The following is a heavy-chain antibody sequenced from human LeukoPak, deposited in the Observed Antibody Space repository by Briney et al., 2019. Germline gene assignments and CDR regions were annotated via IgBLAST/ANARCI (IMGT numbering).Heavy chain of an antibody. J-gene: IGHJ6*02. CDR2: MNPNSGNT. D-gene: IGHD4-17*01. CDR3: ARNGQGYYYYYGMDV. CDR1: GYTFTSYD. V-gene: IGHV1-8*01. Sequence: ASVKVSCKASGYTFTSYDINWVRQATGQGLEWMGWMNPNSGNTGYAQKFQGRVTMTRNTSISTAYMELSSLRSEDTAEYYCARNGQGYYYYYGMDVWGQGTTVTVSS.